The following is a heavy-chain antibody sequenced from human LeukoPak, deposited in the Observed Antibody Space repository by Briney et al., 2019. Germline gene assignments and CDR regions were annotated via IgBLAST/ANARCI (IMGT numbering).Heavy chain of an antibody. D-gene: IGHD2-2*01. V-gene: IGHV3-74*01. CDR3: ARDRGSMEFDY. CDR1: GFTFSNHW. Sequence: GGSLRLSCGASGFTFSNHWMHWVRQVPGKGLVWVSRINGDGSRTSYADSVKGRFTISRDNAKNTVYLQMNSLRAEDTALYYCARDRGSMEFDYWGQGTLVTVSS. J-gene: IGHJ4*02. CDR2: INGDGSRT.